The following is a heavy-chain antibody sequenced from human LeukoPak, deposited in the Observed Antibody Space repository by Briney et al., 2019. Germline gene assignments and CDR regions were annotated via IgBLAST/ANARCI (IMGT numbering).Heavy chain of an antibody. Sequence: GVSLRLSRAASELTLSDHYLDWVRQSPGKGLGWIVRSRNKANKYTTEYAAAVKDRCTVSRDESTNSFSLQMNSLKTEDTAMYFCVRDADRGPYPAFDLWGQGTMVTVSS. V-gene: IGHV3-72*01. J-gene: IGHJ3*01. CDR2: SRNKANKYTT. CDR1: ELTLSDHY. CDR3: VRDADRGPYPAFDL.